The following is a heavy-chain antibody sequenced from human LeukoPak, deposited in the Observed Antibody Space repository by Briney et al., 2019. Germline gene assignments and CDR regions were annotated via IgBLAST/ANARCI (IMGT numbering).Heavy chain of an antibody. D-gene: IGHD3-22*01. CDR1: GGSISSYY. CDR3: ARYSPYYDSSGYAFDI. V-gene: IGHV4-59*01. CDR2: IYYSGST. J-gene: IGHJ3*02. Sequence: SETPSLTCTVSGGSISSYYWSWIRQPPGKGLEWIGYIYYSGSTNYNPSLKSRVTISVDTSKNQFSLKLSSVTAADTAVYYCARYSPYYDSSGYAFDIWGQGTMVTVSS.